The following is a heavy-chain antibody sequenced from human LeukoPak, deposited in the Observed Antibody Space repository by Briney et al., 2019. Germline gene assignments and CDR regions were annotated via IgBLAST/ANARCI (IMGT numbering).Heavy chain of an antibody. CDR2: IHDSGST. Sequence: SETLSLTCTVSGASISSYYWSWIRQPPGKRLEWIGYIHDSGSTNYNPSLKSRVTISVDTSKKQFSLKLSSVTAADTAVYYCARGFGSSWYYFDYWVQGTLVTASS. CDR3: ARGFGSSWYYFDY. J-gene: IGHJ4*02. CDR1: GASISSYY. D-gene: IGHD6-13*01. V-gene: IGHV4-59*08.